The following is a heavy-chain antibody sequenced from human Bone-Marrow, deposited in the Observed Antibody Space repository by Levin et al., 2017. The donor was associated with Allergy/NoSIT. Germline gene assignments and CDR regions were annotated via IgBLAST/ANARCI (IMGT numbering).Heavy chain of an antibody. J-gene: IGHJ4*02. CDR2: IIPILGIA. CDR3: ARDIAVAGNIVDY. Sequence: SVKVSCKASGGTFSSYTISWVRQAPGQGLEWMGRIIPILGIANYAQKFQGRVTITADKSTSTAYMELSSLRSEDTAVYYCARDIAVAGNIVDYWGQGTLVTVSS. CDR1: GGTFSSYT. D-gene: IGHD6-19*01. V-gene: IGHV1-69*04.